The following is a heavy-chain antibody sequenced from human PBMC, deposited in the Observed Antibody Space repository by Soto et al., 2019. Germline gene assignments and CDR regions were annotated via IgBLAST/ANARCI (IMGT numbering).Heavy chain of an antibody. CDR1: GYTFTSYG. CDR2: ISAYNGNT. D-gene: IGHD2-2*01. J-gene: IGHJ6*03. CDR3: ARDSCSSTSCYGGYYYYMDV. Sequence: ASVKVSCKASGYTFTSYGISWVRQAPGQGLEWMGWISAYNGNTNYAQKLQGRVTMTTDTSTSTAYMELRSLRSDDTAVYYCARDSCSSTSCYGGYYYYMDVWGKGTTVTVSS. V-gene: IGHV1-18*01.